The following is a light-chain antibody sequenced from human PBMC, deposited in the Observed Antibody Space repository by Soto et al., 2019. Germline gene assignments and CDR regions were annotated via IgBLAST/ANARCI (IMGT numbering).Light chain of an antibody. CDR1: QSVSSY. J-gene: IGKJ5*01. Sequence: EIVLTQSPATLSLSPGERATLSCRASQSVSSYLAWYQQKPGQAPRLLIYDASTRPTGIPARFSGSGSVTDFTLTISSLEPEDFAVYYCQQRSNWPIPFGQGTRLESK. V-gene: IGKV3-11*01. CDR2: DAS. CDR3: QQRSNWPIP.